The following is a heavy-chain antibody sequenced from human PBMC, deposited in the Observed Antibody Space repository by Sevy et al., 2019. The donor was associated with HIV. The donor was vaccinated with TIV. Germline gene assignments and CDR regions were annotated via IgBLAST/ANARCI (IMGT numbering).Heavy chain of an antibody. CDR1: GFTVSSNY. CDR2: IYSGGST. CDR3: ERGHIAAAGLNDY. Sequence: GGSLRLSCAASGFTVSSNYMSWVRQAPGKGLEWVSVIYSGGSTYYADSVKGRFTISRDNSKNTLYLQMNSLRAEDTAVYYCERGHIAAAGLNDYWGQGTLVTVSS. J-gene: IGHJ4*02. V-gene: IGHV3-53*01. D-gene: IGHD6-13*01.